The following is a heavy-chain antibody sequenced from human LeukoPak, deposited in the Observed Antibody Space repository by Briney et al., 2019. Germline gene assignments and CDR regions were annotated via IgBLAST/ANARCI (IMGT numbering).Heavy chain of an antibody. Sequence: SVKVSCKASGGTFSSYAISWVRQAPGQGLEWMGGIIPFFGTANYAQKFQGRVTITADESTSTAYMGLSSLRSEDTAVYYCARGDSGWYSSDYWGQGTLVTVSS. V-gene: IGHV1-69*13. D-gene: IGHD6-19*01. CDR2: IIPFFGTA. CDR3: ARGDSGWYSSDY. J-gene: IGHJ4*02. CDR1: GGTFSSYA.